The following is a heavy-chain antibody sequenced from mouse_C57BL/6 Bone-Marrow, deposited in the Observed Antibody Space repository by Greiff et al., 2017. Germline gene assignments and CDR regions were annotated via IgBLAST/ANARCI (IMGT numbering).Heavy chain of an antibody. J-gene: IGHJ2*01. CDR3: AREEDYNGSSYAY. V-gene: IGHV1-80*01. Sequence: VKLVESGAELVKPGASVKISCKASGYAFSSYWMNWVKQRPGKGLEWIGQIYPGDGDTNYNGKFKGKATLNADKSSSTAYMQLSSLTSEDSAVDVCAREEDYNGSSYAYWGQGTTLTVSA. D-gene: IGHD1-1*01. CDR2: IYPGDGDT. CDR1: GYAFSSYW.